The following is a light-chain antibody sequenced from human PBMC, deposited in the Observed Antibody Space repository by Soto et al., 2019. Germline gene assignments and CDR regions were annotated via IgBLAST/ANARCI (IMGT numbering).Light chain of an antibody. CDR2: DVT. V-gene: IGLV2-11*01. Sequence: QSALTQPRSVSGSPGQSVTISCTGTDSDIGNYIHVSWYQVHPGKAPKLIIYDVTKRPSGVPDRFSGSKSGNTASLTISGLQAEDESEYYCSSYAGFYTLLFGGGTKLTVL. CDR1: DSDIGNYIH. J-gene: IGLJ2*01. CDR3: SSYAGFYTLL.